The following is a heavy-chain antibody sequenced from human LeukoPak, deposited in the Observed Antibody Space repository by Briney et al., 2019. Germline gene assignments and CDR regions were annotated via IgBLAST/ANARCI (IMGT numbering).Heavy chain of an antibody. D-gene: IGHD3-16*02. CDR1: GYTFTSYG. V-gene: IGHV1-18*01. J-gene: IGHJ4*02. CDR2: ISAYNGNT. CDR3: VRGTPPDYDYVWGSYRPNGYFVY. Sequence: ASVKVSCKASGYTFTSYGISWVRQAPGQGLEWMGWISAYNGNTNYAQKLQGRVTMTTDTSTSTAYMELRSLRSDDTAVYYCVRGTPPDYDYVWGSYRPNGYFVYWGQGTLVTVSS.